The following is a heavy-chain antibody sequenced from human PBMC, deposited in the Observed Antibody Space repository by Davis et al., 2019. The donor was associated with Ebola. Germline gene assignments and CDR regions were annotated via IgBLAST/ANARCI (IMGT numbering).Heavy chain of an antibody. CDR2: IYPGDSDT. Sequence: GESLKISCKGSGYSFTSYWIGWVRQMPGKGLEWMGIIYPGDSDTRYSPSFQGQVTISADKSISTAYLQWSSLKASDTAMYYCARLFYGDYGVEKYFDYWGQGTLVTVSS. V-gene: IGHV5-51*01. CDR1: GYSFTSYW. J-gene: IGHJ4*02. CDR3: ARLFYGDYGVEKYFDY. D-gene: IGHD4-17*01.